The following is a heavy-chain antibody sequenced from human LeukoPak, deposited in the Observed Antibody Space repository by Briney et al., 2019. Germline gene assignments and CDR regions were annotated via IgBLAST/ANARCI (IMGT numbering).Heavy chain of an antibody. CDR1: GSTFSSYA. Sequence: GGSLRLSCSASGSTFSSYAMHWVRQAPGKGLEYVSAINNNGISTYYADSVKGRFTISRDNSKNRLYLQMSSLRTEDTAVYYCVKGYCSGGSCYWYFDLWGRGTPVTVSS. J-gene: IGHJ2*01. V-gene: IGHV3-64D*06. D-gene: IGHD2-15*01. CDR3: VKGYCSGGSCYWYFDL. CDR2: INNNGIST.